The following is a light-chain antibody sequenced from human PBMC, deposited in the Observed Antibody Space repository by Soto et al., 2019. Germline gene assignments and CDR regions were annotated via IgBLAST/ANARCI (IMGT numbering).Light chain of an antibody. CDR1: SSDVGGYNY. CDR3: SSYSTGSTL. Sequence: QSVLTQPASVSGSPGQSITISCTGTSSDVGGYNYVSWYQQHPGKAPKLMIYDVSNRPSGVSNRFSGSKSGDTAFLTISGLQAEDEADYYCSSYSTGSTLFGTGTKVTVL. V-gene: IGLV2-14*01. CDR2: DVS. J-gene: IGLJ1*01.